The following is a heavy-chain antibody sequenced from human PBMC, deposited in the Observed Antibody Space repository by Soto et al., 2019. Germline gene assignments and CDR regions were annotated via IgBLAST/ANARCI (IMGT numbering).Heavy chain of an antibody. J-gene: IGHJ4*02. Sequence: QVQLVQSGAEVKKPGASVKVSCKASGHTFSSHDINWVRQATGQGLEWMGWMNPNTGNTGYAQTSQSRVAMTRDPSLNTAYRELSSLRSEGTDVYYCARGRDEYHSWIGLEYWGPGTLVTVS. CDR3: ARGRDEYHSWIGLEY. V-gene: IGHV1-8*01. CDR2: MNPNTGNT. CDR1: GHTFSSHD. D-gene: IGHD6-6*01.